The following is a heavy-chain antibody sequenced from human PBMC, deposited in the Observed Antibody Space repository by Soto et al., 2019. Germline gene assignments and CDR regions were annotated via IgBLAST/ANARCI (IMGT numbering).Heavy chain of an antibody. D-gene: IGHD6-19*01. CDR2: ISHSGTV. J-gene: IGHJ4*02. CDR3: ARSFGWYAIDY. V-gene: IGHV4-4*02. CDR1: GGPISSGYF. Sequence: QVLLQESGPGLVQPSGTLSLSCAVSGGPISSGYFWGWVRQPPGKGLEWLGDISHSGTVNYNPSLKXXVTISMDKSNSQFSLKLNSVTAADTAVCYCARSFGWYAIDYWGQGILVIVSS.